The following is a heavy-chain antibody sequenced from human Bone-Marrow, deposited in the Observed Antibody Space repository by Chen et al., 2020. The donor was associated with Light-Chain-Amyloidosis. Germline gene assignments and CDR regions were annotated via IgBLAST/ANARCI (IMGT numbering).Heavy chain of an antibody. V-gene: IGHV3-21*02. CDR1: GFTFSAYA. J-gene: IGHJ4*02. Sequence: EVQLVESGGGLVKPGGSLGLSCAASGFTFSAYAMNWVRQAPGKGLEWVSSISSGSTYIFYTTSVKGRFTISRDNAKNSLFLQMNSLRGEDTAVYYCASGLYGDYADFWGQGTLVTVSS. CDR2: ISSGSTYI. D-gene: IGHD4-17*01. CDR3: ASGLYGDYADF.